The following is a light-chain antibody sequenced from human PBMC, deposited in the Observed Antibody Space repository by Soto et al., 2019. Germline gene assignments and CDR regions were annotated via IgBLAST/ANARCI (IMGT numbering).Light chain of an antibody. CDR2: DVS. CDR1: SSDVGGYDY. J-gene: IGLJ1*01. V-gene: IGLV2-14*03. CDR3: TSYTARRLYV. Sequence: QSALAQPASVSGSPGQSITISCTGTSSDVGGYDYVSWYQQHPGKAPKLLIYDVSNWPSGVSTRFSGSKSGNTASLTISGLQAEDEGDYYCTSYTARRLYVFGSGTKVTVL.